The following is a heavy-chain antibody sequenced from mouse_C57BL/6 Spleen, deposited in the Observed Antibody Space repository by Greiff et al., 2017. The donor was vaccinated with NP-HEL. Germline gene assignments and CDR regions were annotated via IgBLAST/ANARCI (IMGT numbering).Heavy chain of an antibody. CDR3: AGGSHWYFDV. CDR1: GFTFSDYG. Sequence: EVKLVESGGGLVKPGGSLKLSCAASGFTFSDYGMHWVRQAPEKGLEWVAYISSGSSTIYYADTVKGRFTISRDNAKNTLFLQMTSLRSEDTAMYYCAGGSHWYFDVWGTGTTVTVSS. V-gene: IGHV5-17*01. J-gene: IGHJ1*03. D-gene: IGHD1-1*02. CDR2: ISSGSSTI.